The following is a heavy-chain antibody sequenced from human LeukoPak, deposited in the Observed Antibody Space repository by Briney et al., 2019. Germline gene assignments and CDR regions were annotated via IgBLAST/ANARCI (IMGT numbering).Heavy chain of an antibody. CDR3: ARDRAARPRGFFDY. D-gene: IGHD6-6*01. V-gene: IGHV3-30*19. J-gene: IGHJ4*02. CDR2: ISYDGSNK. Sequence: GGSLRLSCAASGFTFSSSGMHWVRQAPGKGLEWVAVISYDGSNKYYADSVKGRFTVSRDNSKNTLYLQMNSLRAEDTAVYYCARDRAARPRGFFDYWGQGTLVTVSS. CDR1: GFTFSSSG.